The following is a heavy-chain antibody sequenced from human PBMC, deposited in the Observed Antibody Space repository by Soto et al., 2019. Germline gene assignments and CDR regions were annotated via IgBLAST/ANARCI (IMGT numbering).Heavy chain of an antibody. Sequence: SGTPSLTRTVSGGSISSYYWSWIRQPPGKGLEWIGYIYYSGSTNYNPSLKSRVTISVDTSKNQFSLKLSSVTAADTAVYYCARDYYGMDVWGQGTTVTVSS. J-gene: IGHJ6*02. CDR3: ARDYYGMDV. CDR2: IYYSGST. V-gene: IGHV4-59*01. CDR1: GGSISSYY.